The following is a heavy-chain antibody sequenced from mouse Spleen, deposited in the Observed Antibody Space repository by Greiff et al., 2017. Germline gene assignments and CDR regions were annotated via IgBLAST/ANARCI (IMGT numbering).Heavy chain of an antibody. V-gene: IGHV1-52*01. D-gene: IGHD2-4*01. CDR3: ARERTIYYDYARYFDV. Sequence: QVQLQQPGAELVRPGSSVKLSCKASGYTFTSYWMHWVKQRPIQGLEWIGNIDPSDSETHYNQKFKDKATLTVDKSSSTAYMQLSSLTSEDSAVYYCARERTIYYDYARYFDVWGAGTTVTVSS. CDR1: GYTFTSYW. CDR2: IDPSDSET. J-gene: IGHJ1*01.